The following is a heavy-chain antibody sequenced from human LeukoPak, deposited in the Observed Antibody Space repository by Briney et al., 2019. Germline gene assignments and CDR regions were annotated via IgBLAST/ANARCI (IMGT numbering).Heavy chain of an antibody. CDR2: ISYDGSEK. V-gene: IGHV3-30*01. D-gene: IGHD2-2*01. J-gene: IGHJ3*02. Sequence: GGSLRLSCAASGFTFSDSEMHWVRQAPGKGLEWVAVISYDGSEKYYADSVKGRFTISRDSSKNTLYLQMNSLRAEDTAVYYCARDRDCSSTSCFNAFDIWGQGTVVTVSS. CDR1: GFTFSDSE. CDR3: ARDRDCSSTSCFNAFDI.